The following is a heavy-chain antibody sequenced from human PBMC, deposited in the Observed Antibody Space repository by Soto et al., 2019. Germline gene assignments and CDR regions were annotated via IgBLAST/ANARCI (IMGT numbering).Heavy chain of an antibody. D-gene: IGHD2-15*01. V-gene: IGHV1-18*01. Sequence: GASVKVSCKASGYTFTSYGISWVRQAPGQGLEWMGWISAYNGNTNYAQKLQGRVTMTTDTSTSTAYMELRSLRSDDTAVYYCAREMAELLLYCSGGSCYHEAFDLSGQGTIVSVSS. CDR3: AREMAELLLYCSGGSCYHEAFDL. CDR1: GYTFTSYG. CDR2: ISAYNGNT. J-gene: IGHJ3*01.